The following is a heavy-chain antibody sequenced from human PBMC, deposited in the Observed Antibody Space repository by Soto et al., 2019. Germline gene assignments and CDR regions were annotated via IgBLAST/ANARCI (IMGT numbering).Heavy chain of an antibody. D-gene: IGHD4-4*01. Sequence: ALRLSCASSGFTFDDYGMHWVRQAPGKGLEWVSGISWNSGSIVYADSVKGRFTISRDNAKNSLYLQMSSLRVEDTALYYCARETYRGFYFDYWGQGTLVTVSS. V-gene: IGHV3-9*01. J-gene: IGHJ4*02. CDR3: ARETYRGFYFDY. CDR1: GFTFDDYG. CDR2: ISWNSGSI.